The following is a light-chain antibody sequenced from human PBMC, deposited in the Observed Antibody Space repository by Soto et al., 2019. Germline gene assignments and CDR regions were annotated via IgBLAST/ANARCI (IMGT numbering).Light chain of an antibody. J-gene: IGKJ2*01. CDR2: DAS. CDR3: QQRSNWPRT. V-gene: IGKV3-11*01. CDR1: QSVSSY. Sequence: EIVLTQSPATLSLSPGDRATLSCRASQSVSSYLAWYQQKPGQAPRLLIYDASNRATGIPARFSGSGSGTDFTLTISSLEPEDFEVYYCQQRSNWPRTFGQGTKLEIK.